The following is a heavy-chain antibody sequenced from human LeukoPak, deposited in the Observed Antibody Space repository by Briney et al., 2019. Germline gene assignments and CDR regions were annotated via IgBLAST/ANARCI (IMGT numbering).Heavy chain of an antibody. CDR2: IYSGGDT. CDR1: GFTVGSNY. Sequence: GGSLRLSCAASGFTVGSNYMSWVRQAPGKGLEWVSVIYSGGDTYYADSVKGRFTISRDNSKNTLYLQMNSLRAEDTAVYYCANQPWGGGGYWGQGTLVTVSS. CDR3: ANQPWGGGGY. J-gene: IGHJ4*02. D-gene: IGHD3-16*01. V-gene: IGHV3-66*02.